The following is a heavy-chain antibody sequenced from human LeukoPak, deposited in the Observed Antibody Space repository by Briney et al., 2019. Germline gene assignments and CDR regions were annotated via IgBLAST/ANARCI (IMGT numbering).Heavy chain of an antibody. CDR1: GGSISSYY. V-gene: IGHV4-4*07. CDR3: ARDSLEVLLWFGELPNAFDI. CDR2: IYTSGST. J-gene: IGHJ3*02. D-gene: IGHD3-10*01. Sequence: SETLSLTRTVSGGSISSYYWSWIRQPAGKGLEWIGRIYTSGSTNYNPSLKSRVTISVDTSKNQFSLKLSSVTAADTAVYYCARDSLEVLLWFGELPNAFDIWGQGTMVTVSS.